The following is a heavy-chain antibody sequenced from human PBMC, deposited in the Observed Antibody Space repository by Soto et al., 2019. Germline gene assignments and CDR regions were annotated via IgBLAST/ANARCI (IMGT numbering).Heavy chain of an antibody. Sequence: QVQLVQSGAEVKKPGASVKVSCKASGYTFTSYDINWVRQATGQGLEWMGWMNPNSGNTGYAQKFQGRVTMTRNTSISTAYMELISLRSENTAEYYCARRMGCIRSPPYDCDYWGQGTLVLVS. D-gene: IGHD2-8*01. CDR2: MNPNSGNT. V-gene: IGHV1-8*01. CDR1: GYTFTSYD. CDR3: ARRMGCIRSPPYDCDY. J-gene: IGHJ4*02.